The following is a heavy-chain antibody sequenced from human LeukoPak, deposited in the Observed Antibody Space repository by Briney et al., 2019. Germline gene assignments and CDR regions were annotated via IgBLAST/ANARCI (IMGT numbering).Heavy chain of an antibody. D-gene: IGHD2/OR15-2a*01. CDR2: ISYNTSYI. V-gene: IGHV3-21*01. CDR1: GFSFSTYS. Sequence: PGGSLRLSCAASGFSFSTYSMNWVRQAPGKGLEWVSSISYNTSYIYYADSVKGRFTLSRDNAKNSLYLQMNSLRAEDTAVYYCARDLQKATATVGTFCDPWGQGTLVTVSS. J-gene: IGHJ5*02. CDR3: ARDLQKATATVGTFCDP.